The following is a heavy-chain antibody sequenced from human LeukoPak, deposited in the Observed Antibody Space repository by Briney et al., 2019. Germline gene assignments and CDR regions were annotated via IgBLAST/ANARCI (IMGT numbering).Heavy chain of an antibody. J-gene: IGHJ4*02. V-gene: IGHV4-38-2*02. Sequence: SETLSLTCTVSGYSISRGYYWGWIRQPPGKGLEWIGSIYRSGSTYYNPSLKSRVTISVDTSKNQFPLKLSSVTAADTAVYYCARVGYYYDSSGFYDYWGQGTLVTVSS. D-gene: IGHD3-22*01. CDR3: ARVGYYYDSSGFYDY. CDR2: IYRSGST. CDR1: GYSISRGYY.